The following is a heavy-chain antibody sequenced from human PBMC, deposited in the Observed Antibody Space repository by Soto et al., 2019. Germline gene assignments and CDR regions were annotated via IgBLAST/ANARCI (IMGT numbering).Heavy chain of an antibody. V-gene: IGHV3-15*01. CDR2: IKSNSDGGTT. Sequence: EVQLVESGGGLVKPGGSLRLSCAASGFTFSKAWMTWVRQAPGKGLEWVGRIKSNSDGGTTYYAAPVEGRFTISRDDSTHTVYLQMNSLKSEDTAVDYCTTTGTIDYWGQGTLVTVSS. D-gene: IGHD1-1*01. CDR1: GFTFSKAW. CDR3: TTTGTIDY. J-gene: IGHJ4*02.